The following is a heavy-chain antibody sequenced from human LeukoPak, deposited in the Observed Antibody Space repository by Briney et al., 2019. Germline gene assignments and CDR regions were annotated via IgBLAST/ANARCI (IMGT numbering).Heavy chain of an antibody. J-gene: IGHJ4*02. Sequence: PGGSLRLSCAASGFTLSSYSMNWVRQAPGKGLKWISYITSSSSTIHYADSVRGRFTISRDNAKNSLYLQMNSLRDEDTAVYYCAKAPPYKKYFDYWGQGTLVTVSS. CDR1: GFTLSSYS. CDR3: AKAPPYKKYFDY. D-gene: IGHD1-1*01. CDR2: ITSSSSTI. V-gene: IGHV3-48*02.